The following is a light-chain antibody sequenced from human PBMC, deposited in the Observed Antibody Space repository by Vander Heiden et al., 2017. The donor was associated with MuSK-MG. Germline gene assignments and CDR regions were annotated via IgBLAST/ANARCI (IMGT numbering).Light chain of an antibody. J-gene: IGKJ1*01. CDR3: QQSDSIPQT. CDR2: AAS. Sequence: DIQMTQSPSSLSASVGDRVTITCRASQSISSYLNWYQQKPGKAPKFLIYAASSLHSGVPSRFIGSGSGTDFTLTISRLQPEDFATYYCQQSDSIPQTFGQGTTVEI. CDR1: QSISSY. V-gene: IGKV1-39*01.